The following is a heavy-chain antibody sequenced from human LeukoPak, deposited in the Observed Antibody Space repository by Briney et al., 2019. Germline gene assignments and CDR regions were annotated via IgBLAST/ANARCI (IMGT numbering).Heavy chain of an antibody. D-gene: IGHD2-8*01. J-gene: IGHJ4*02. CDR2: ISDSGGST. Sequence: GGSLRLSCAASGFTFSSYAMSWVRQAPGHGLEGVSAISDSGGSTYDADSVKGRFTISRDNSKNTLYLQMNSLRAEDTAVYYCAKDTSIGRYCTNGVCSPFDYWGQGTLVTVSS. V-gene: IGHV3-23*01. CDR3: AKDTSIGRYCTNGVCSPFDY. CDR1: GFTFSSYA.